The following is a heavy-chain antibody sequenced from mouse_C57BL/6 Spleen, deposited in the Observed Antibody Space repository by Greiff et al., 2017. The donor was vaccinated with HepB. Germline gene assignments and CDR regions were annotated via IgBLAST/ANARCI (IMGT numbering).Heavy chain of an antibody. CDR1: GYTFTSYW. Sequence: VQLQQPGAELVKPGASVKLSCKASGYTFTSYWMHWVKQRPGQGLEWIGMIHPNSGSTNYNEKFKSKATLTVDKSSSTAYMQLSSLTSEDSAVYYCSRNYYGSSHDFDYWGQGTTLTVSS. J-gene: IGHJ2*01. D-gene: IGHD1-1*01. V-gene: IGHV1-64*01. CDR3: SRNYYGSSHDFDY. CDR2: IHPNSGST.